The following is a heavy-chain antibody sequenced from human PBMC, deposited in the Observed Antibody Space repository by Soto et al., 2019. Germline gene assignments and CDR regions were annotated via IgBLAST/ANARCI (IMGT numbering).Heavy chain of an antibody. Sequence: QVQVVESGGGVVQPGRSLRLSCAAWIHPQLLWHALGPPGSRQGAGMGGSNTYDGSEIHYGDSVKGRFTISRDSSENTVYLQMNSLRVEDSAVYYCAKEQSSGFYRVVDYWGQGTLVTVSP. D-gene: IGHD6-19*01. J-gene: IGHJ4*02. CDR3: AKEQSSGFYRVVDY. CDR1: IHPQLLW. V-gene: IGHV3-30*18. CDR2: TYDGSEI.